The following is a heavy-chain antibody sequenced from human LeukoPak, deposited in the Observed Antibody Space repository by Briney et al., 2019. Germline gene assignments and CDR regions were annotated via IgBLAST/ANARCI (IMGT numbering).Heavy chain of an antibody. Sequence: PGGSLRLSCAASGFTFSSYAMSWVRQAPGKGLEWVSAISGSGGSTYYADSVKGRFTISRDNSKNTLYLQMNSLRAEDTAVYYCAKLGGGYCNGGSCYHGYFQHWGQGTLVTVSS. CDR3: AKLGGGYCNGGSCYHGYFQH. CDR2: ISGSGGST. CDR1: GFTFSSYA. J-gene: IGHJ1*01. V-gene: IGHV3-23*01. D-gene: IGHD2-15*01.